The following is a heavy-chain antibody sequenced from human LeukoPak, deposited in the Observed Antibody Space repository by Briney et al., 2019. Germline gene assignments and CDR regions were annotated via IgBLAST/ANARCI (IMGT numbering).Heavy chain of an antibody. CDR2: IYSDGTT. CDR3: ARDQNAFDY. V-gene: IGHV3-53*01. CDR1: GFTVSRSY. J-gene: IGHJ4*02. Sequence: EGSLRLSCAASGFTVSRSYMNWVRQAPGKGLEWVSVIYSDGTTYYAESVKGRFTISRDNSKNTLYLQMNSLRVEDTAVYYCARDQNAFDYWGQGTLVTVSS.